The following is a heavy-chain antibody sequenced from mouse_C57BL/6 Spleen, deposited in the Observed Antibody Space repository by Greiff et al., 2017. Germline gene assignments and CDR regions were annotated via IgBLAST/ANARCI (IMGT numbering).Heavy chain of an antibody. Sequence: VQLQQPGAELVRPGTSVKLSCKASGYTFTSYWMHWVKQRPGQGLEWIGVIDPSDSYTNYNQKFKGKATLTVDTSSSTAYMQLSSLTSEDSAVYYCARGQDGDYWGQGTSVTVSS. CDR2: IDPSDSYT. CDR3: ARGQDGDY. J-gene: IGHJ4*01. CDR1: GYTFTSYW. D-gene: IGHD3-3*01. V-gene: IGHV1-59*01.